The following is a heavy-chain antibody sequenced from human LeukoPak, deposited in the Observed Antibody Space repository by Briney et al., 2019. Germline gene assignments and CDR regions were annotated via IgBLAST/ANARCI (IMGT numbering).Heavy chain of an antibody. Sequence: TSETLPLTCAVYGGSFSGYYWSWIRQPPGKGLEWIGEINHSGSTNYNPSLKSRVTISVDTSKNQFSLKLSSVTAADTAVYYCASQRVWGSYRLYFDYWGQGTLVTVSS. CDR1: GGSFSGYY. CDR3: ASQRVWGSYRLYFDY. CDR2: INHSGST. J-gene: IGHJ4*02. V-gene: IGHV4-34*01. D-gene: IGHD3-16*02.